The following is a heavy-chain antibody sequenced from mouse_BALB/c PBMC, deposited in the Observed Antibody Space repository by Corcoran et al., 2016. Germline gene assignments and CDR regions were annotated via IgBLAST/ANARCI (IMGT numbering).Heavy chain of an antibody. J-gene: IGHJ1*01. CDR1: GFNIQDTY. CDR3: ANWDGYFDV. D-gene: IGHD4-1*01. Sequence: EVQLQQSGAELVKPGASVKLSCTASGFNIQDTYMHWVKQRPEQGLEWIGRIDPANGNTKYDPKFQGKATLTADTSANTAYLQLSSLTSEDTAVYYCANWDGYFDVWGAGTTVTVSS. V-gene: IGHV14-3*02. CDR2: IDPANGNT.